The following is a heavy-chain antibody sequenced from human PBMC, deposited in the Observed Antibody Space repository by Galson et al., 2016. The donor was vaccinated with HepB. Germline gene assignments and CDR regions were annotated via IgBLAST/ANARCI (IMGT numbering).Heavy chain of an antibody. CDR3: ARDPYYDGSGRTYNWFDP. CDR2: IIPLFGAA. D-gene: IGHD3-10*01. CDR1: GGIFNTYA. V-gene: IGHV1-69*13. J-gene: IGHJ5*02. Sequence: SVKVSCKVSGGIFNTYAISWVRQAPGQGLEWMGGIIPLFGAANYAQKFQGRVTITADESTSTAYMELTSLRSEDTAVYYCARDPYYDGSGRTYNWFDPWGQGTPVTVSS.